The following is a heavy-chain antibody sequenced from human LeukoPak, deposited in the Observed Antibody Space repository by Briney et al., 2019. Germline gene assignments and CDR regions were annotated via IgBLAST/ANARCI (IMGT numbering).Heavy chain of an antibody. V-gene: IGHV3-30-3*01. D-gene: IGHD6-6*01. J-gene: IGHJ4*02. CDR3: ARFVAARRNFDY. Sequence: PGGSLRLSCAASGFTFSSYAMHWVRQAPGKGLEWVAVISYDGSNKYYADSVKGRFTISRDNSKNTLYLQMNSLRAEDTAVYYCARFVAARRNFDYWGQGTLVTVSS. CDR1: GFTFSSYA. CDR2: ISYDGSNK.